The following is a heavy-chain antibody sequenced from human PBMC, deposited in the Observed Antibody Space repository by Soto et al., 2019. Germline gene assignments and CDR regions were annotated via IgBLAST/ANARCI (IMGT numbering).Heavy chain of an antibody. D-gene: IGHD3-10*01. J-gene: IGHJ5*02. CDR1: GGSISSYY. CDR3: ARELFGRSVWFDP. V-gene: IGHV4-59*01. Sequence: SETLSLTCTVSGGSISSYYWSWIRQPPGKGLVWIGYIYYIGSTNYNPSLKSRVTISVDTSKNQFSLKLSSVTAADTAVYYCARELFGRSVWFDPWGQGTLVTVSS. CDR2: IYYIGST.